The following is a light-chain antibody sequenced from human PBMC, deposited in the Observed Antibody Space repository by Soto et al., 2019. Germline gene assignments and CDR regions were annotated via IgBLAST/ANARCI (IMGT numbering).Light chain of an antibody. CDR2: GAT. J-gene: IGKJ1*01. CDR1: QDIINY. CDR3: LQHNRYPWT. V-gene: IGKV1-17*03. Sequence: DIQMTQSPSAVSASVGDRVTITCRTSQDIINYLVWFQQKPGKVPERLIYGATNLQSGVPSRFSGSGSGTDFTLTISSLQPEDFATYYCLQHNRYPWTFGQGTKVE.